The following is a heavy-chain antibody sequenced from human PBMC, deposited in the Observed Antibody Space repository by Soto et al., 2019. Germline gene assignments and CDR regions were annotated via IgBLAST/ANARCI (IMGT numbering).Heavy chain of an antibody. CDR1: GYTFIRYG. J-gene: IGHJ6*02. CDR3: ARGGYYDKVWGKMNYYGLDV. V-gene: IGHV1-18*01. Sequence: QVRLVQSAAEVKKPGASVKVSCKASGYTFIRYGITWVRQAPGQGLEWMGWISAYNDYTNYAQKLQGRVTMTTDTSTSTVYMELRSLRSDDTAVYYCARGGYYDKVWGKMNYYGLDVWGQGNTVTVSS. D-gene: IGHD3-16*01. CDR2: ISAYNDYT.